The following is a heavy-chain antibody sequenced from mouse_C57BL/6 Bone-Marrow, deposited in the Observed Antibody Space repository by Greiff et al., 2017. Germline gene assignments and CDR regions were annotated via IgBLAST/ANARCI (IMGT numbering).Heavy chain of an antibody. Sequence: QVQLQQPGAELVKPGASVKMSCKASGYTFTSYWITWVKQRPGQGLEWIGDIYPGSGSTNYNEKFKSKATLTVDTSSSTAYMQLSSLTSADSAVYYCARENLFITTVGYAMDYWGQGTSVTVAS. V-gene: IGHV1-55*01. J-gene: IGHJ4*01. CDR1: GYTFTSYW. CDR2: IYPGSGST. CDR3: ARENLFITTVGYAMDY. D-gene: IGHD1-1*01.